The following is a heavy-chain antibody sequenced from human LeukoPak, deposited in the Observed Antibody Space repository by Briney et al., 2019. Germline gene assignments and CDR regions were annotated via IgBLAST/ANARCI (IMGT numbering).Heavy chain of an antibody. CDR3: ARGEVENWFDP. Sequence: ASVKVSCKASGGTFSSYAISWVRQAPGQGLEWMGWINPNSGGTNYAQKFQGRVTMTRDTSISTASMELSRLRSDDTAVYYCARGEVENWFDPWGQGTLVTVSS. CDR2: INPNSGGT. J-gene: IGHJ5*02. V-gene: IGHV1-2*02. CDR1: GGTFSSYA.